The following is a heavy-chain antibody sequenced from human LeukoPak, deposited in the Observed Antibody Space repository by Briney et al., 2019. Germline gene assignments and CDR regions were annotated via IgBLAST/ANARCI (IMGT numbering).Heavy chain of an antibody. CDR1: GGSISSGDYY. Sequence: SETLSLTCTVSGGSISSGDYYWSWIRQPPGKGLEWIGYIYYSGSTYYNPSLKSRVTISVDTSKNQFSLKLSSVTAADTAVYYCARARFCSSTSCPTPFDYWGQGTLVTVSS. CDR3: ARARFCSSTSCPTPFDY. J-gene: IGHJ4*02. CDR2: IYYSGST. D-gene: IGHD2-2*01. V-gene: IGHV4-30-4*01.